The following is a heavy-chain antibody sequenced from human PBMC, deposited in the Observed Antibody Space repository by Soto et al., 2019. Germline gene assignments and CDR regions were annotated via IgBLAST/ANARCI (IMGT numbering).Heavy chain of an antibody. J-gene: IGHJ4*02. D-gene: IGHD3-22*01. CDR3: AREDSIIISAVSDF. CDR2: ISKSDYT. Sequence: GGSLRLSCTVSGFAFNNYGINWVRQAPGKGLEWVSSISKSDYTYYSDSVKGRFTISRDNAKNSVSLQMNTLRVEDTAVYYCAREDSIIISAVSDFWGQGTLVTVSS. V-gene: IGHV3-21*01. CDR1: GFAFNNYG.